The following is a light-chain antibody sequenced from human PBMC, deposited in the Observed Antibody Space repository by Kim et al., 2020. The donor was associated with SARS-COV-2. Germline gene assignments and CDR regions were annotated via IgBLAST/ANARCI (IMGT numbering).Light chain of an antibody. V-gene: IGKV1-17*01. J-gene: IGKJ2*01. Sequence: SASVGDRGTSAWRASQDIRNGLGWYQQKPGKAPKRLIYAASNLQSGVPSRFSGSGAGTEFTLTISSLQPEDFATYHCLQDNSFPRTFGQGTKLEI. CDR2: AAS. CDR3: LQDNSFPRT. CDR1: QDIRNG.